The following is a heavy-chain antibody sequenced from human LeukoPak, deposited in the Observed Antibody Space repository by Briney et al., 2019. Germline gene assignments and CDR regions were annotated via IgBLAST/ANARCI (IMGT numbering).Heavy chain of an antibody. CDR2: IRAYNGNT. Sequence: ASVKVSCKASGYTFTSYGICWVRQAPGQGLGWMGWIRAYNGNTNYAQKLQGRVTMTTDTSTSTAYMELGSLRSDDTAVYYCARDPSFEIAAAGTGWFDPWGQGTLVTVSS. CDR3: ARDPSFEIAAAGTGWFDP. V-gene: IGHV1-18*01. J-gene: IGHJ5*02. D-gene: IGHD6-13*01. CDR1: GYTFTSYG.